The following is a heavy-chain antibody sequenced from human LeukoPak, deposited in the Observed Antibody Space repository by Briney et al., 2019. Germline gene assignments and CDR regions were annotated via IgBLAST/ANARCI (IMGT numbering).Heavy chain of an antibody. V-gene: IGHV1-69*06. CDR1: GGTFSSYA. CDR3: ARTYYYDSSGYSFDY. J-gene: IGHJ4*02. D-gene: IGHD3-22*01. Sequence: ASVKVSCKASGGTFSSYAISWVRQAPGQGLEWMGWIIPIFGTANYAQKFQGRVTITADKSTSTAYMELSSLRSEDTAVYYCARTYYYDSSGYSFDYWGQGTLVTVSS. CDR2: IIPIFGTA.